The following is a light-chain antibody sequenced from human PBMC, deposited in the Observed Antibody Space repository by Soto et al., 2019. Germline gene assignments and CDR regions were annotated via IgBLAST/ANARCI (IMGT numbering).Light chain of an antibody. J-gene: IGLJ2*01. CDR2: RNN. Sequence: QSVLTQPPSTSGTPGQRVTISCSGSSSNIGINYVYWYQQFPGTAPKLLLQRNNQRPSGVPDRFSGSRSGTSASLAISGLRSEDEAEYYCAAWDDSLSGLVFGGGTKLTVL. CDR3: AAWDDSLSGLV. V-gene: IGLV1-47*01. CDR1: SSNIGINY.